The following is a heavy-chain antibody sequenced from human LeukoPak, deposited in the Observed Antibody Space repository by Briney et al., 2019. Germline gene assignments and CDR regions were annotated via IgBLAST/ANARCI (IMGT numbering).Heavy chain of an antibody. V-gene: IGHV3-73*01. CDR1: GFTFSNAW. CDR2: IESKAKNYVT. CDR3: TRDGGSYSHLDY. J-gene: IGHJ4*02. Sequence: PGGSLRLSCAASGFTFSNAWMSWVRQASGKGLEWVGLIESKAKNYVTAYAASVKGTFTISRDESKNMAYLQMNSLKTDDTAVYYCTRDGGSYSHLDYWGQGTLVTVSS. D-gene: IGHD1-26*01.